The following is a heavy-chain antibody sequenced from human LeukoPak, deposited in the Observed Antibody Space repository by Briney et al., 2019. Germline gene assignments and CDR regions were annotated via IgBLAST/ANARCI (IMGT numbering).Heavy chain of an antibody. D-gene: IGHD1-26*01. Sequence: GESLKISCKGSGYSFTTDWIGWGRQMPGKGLEWMGIIYPGDSDTRYSPSFQGQVTISADKSISTAYLQWSSLKASDTATYYCARHIYVGANPDYWGQGTLVTVSS. CDR2: IYPGDSDT. V-gene: IGHV5-51*01. CDR3: ARHIYVGANPDY. J-gene: IGHJ4*02. CDR1: GYSFTTDW.